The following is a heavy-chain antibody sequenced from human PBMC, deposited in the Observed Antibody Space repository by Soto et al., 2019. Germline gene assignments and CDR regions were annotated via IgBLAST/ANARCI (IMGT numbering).Heavy chain of an antibody. D-gene: IGHD2-21*01. CDR2: IFYSGST. CDR3: ARQPTTGDTDLWFDP. J-gene: IGHJ5*02. Sequence: SETLSLTCSVSGGSISTSRSYWAWIRQPPGKGLEWLANIFYSGSTFYNPSLASRVSVSVDTSKNEFSLKLRSVTAAETAVYYCARQPTTGDTDLWFDPWGQGTLVTVSS. CDR1: GGSISTSRSY. V-gene: IGHV4-39*01.